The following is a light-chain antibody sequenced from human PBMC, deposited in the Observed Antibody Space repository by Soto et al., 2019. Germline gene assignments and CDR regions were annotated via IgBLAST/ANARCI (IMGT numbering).Light chain of an antibody. Sequence: IVITHSPVSLPVTPGEPASISCKCSQSPLHSDGYKYLDWYVQKAGQSPQLLIYLGSHRASGVPDRISGSGSGTDFTLKISKVEADDVGVYYCMQTLQTPFTLGPGTKVDIK. V-gene: IGKV2-28*01. J-gene: IGKJ3*01. CDR3: MQTLQTPFT. CDR2: LGS. CDR1: QSPLHSDGYKY.